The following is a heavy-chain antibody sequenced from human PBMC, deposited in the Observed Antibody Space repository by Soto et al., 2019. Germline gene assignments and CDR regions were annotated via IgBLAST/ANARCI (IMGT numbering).Heavy chain of an antibody. V-gene: IGHV4-31*03. D-gene: IGHD4-4*01. J-gene: IGHJ6*02. CDR1: GGSISSGGYY. CDR2: IHYSGST. Sequence: SETLSLTCTVSGGSISSGGYYWSWVRQHPGKGLEWIGYIHYSGSTYYNPSLKSRVTISLDTSKNQFSLRLRSVTAADTAVYYCARVDYNNRASYYFCLVALGQAITVSVS. CDR3: ARVDYNNRASYYFCLVA.